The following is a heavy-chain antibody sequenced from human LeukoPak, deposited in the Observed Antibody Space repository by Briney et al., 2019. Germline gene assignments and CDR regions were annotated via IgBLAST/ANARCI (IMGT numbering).Heavy chain of an antibody. D-gene: IGHD6-13*01. J-gene: IGHJ4*02. V-gene: IGHV3-21*01. CDR2: ISSTSSYI. Sequence: GGSLRLSCAASGFTFRSYHMNWVRQAPGNELEWVSFISSTSSYIYYADSVKGRFTISRDNAKNSLYLQMNSLRAEDTAVYYCARDNFLGTSWFLFDYWGQGTLVTVSS. CDR1: GFTFRSYH. CDR3: ARDNFLGTSWFLFDY.